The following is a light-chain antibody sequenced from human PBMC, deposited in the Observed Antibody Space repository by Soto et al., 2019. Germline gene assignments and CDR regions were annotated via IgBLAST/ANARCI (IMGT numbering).Light chain of an antibody. CDR3: QSYDSSLSGVV. Sequence: QSVLTQPPSVSGAPGQRVTICCTGSSSNIGAGYDVHWYQQLPGTAPKLLIYGNSNRPSGVPDRFSGSKSGTSASLAITGLQAEDEADYHCQSYDSSLSGVVFGGGTQLTVL. CDR1: SSNIGAGYD. V-gene: IGLV1-40*01. CDR2: GNS. J-gene: IGLJ7*01.